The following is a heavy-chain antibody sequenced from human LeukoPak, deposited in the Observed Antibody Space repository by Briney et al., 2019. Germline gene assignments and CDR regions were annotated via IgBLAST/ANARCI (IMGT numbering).Heavy chain of an antibody. CDR1: GGSISSSSYF. Sequence: PSETLSLTCTVSGGSISSSSYFWGWIRQPPGKGLEWIGTLYFGGSTYYNPSLKSRVTISVDTSKNQFSLKLSSVTAADTAVYFCARRYYYIDYWGQGNLVTVSS. V-gene: IGHV4-39*01. CDR3: ARRYYYIDY. J-gene: IGHJ4*02. CDR2: LYFGGST. D-gene: IGHD5-18*01.